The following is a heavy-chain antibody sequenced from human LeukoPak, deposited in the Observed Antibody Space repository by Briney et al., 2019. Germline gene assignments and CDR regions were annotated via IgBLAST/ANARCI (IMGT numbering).Heavy chain of an antibody. Sequence: PLASVKVSCKASGYTFINYDINWVRQATGQGLEWMGWMNPNSGNTGYAQKFQGRVTITRDTSASTAYMELSSLRSEDTAVYYCARGLVPGIAVAGTKLWFDPWGQGTLVTVSS. J-gene: IGHJ5*02. CDR2: MNPNSGNT. D-gene: IGHD6-19*01. CDR1: GYTFINYD. CDR3: ARGLVPGIAVAGTKLWFDP. V-gene: IGHV1-8*01.